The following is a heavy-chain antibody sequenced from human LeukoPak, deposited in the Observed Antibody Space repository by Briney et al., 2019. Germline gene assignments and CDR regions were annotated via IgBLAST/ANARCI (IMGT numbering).Heavy chain of an antibody. CDR2: INPSGGST. Sequence: ASVKVPCKASGYTFTSYYMHWVRQAPGQGLEWMGIINPSGGSTSYAQKFQGRVTMTRDTSTSTVYMELSSLRSEDTAVYYCASLPTDDAFDIWGQGTMVTVSS. CDR3: ASLPTDDAFDI. CDR1: GYTFTSYY. J-gene: IGHJ3*02. V-gene: IGHV1-46*01.